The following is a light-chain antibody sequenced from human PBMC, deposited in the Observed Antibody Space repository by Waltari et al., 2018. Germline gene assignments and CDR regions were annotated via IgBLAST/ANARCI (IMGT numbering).Light chain of an antibody. V-gene: IGLV2-14*03. J-gene: IGLJ3*02. CDR1: SSDVGRYNY. Sequence: QSALTQPASVSGSPGQSITISCTGASSDVGRYNYASWYQQYPGTAPKLIIYDVSNRPSGVSNRFSGSKSGNTASLTISGLQAEDEADYYCSSYTSSSTLVFGGGTKLTVL. CDR3: SSYTSSSTLV. CDR2: DVS.